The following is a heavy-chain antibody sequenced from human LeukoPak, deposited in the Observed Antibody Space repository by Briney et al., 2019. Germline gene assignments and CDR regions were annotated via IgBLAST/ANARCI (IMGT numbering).Heavy chain of an antibody. CDR3: ARGTVPVSPRGVFDY. J-gene: IGHJ4*02. V-gene: IGHV1-46*01. Sequence: EASVKVSCKASGYTFTSYYMHWVRQAPGQGLEWMGIINPSGGSTSYAQKFQGRVTMTRDMSTSTAYMELRSLRSDDTAVYYCARGTVPVSPRGVFDYWGQGTLVTVSS. D-gene: IGHD1-1*01. CDR2: INPSGGST. CDR1: GYTFTSYY.